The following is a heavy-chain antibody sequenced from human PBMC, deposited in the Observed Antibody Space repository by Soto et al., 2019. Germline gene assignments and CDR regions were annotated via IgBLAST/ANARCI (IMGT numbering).Heavy chain of an antibody. CDR1: VGSFSSYY. V-gene: IGHV4-34*01. D-gene: IGHD6-13*01. J-gene: IGHJ6*02. CDR3: ARGGRQQLVRTLFYGMDV. Sequence: PSETLALTCAVYVGSFSSYYWSWIRQPPGKGLEWIGEINHSGSTNYNSSLKSRVTISVDTSKNQFSLKLTSLTAADTAIYYCARGGRQQLVRTLFYGMDVWGQGTTVTVSS. CDR2: INHSGST.